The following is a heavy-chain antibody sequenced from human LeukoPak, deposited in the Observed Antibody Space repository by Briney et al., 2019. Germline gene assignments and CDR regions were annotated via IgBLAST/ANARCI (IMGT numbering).Heavy chain of an antibody. V-gene: IGHV1-18*01. CDR2: ISAYNGNT. D-gene: IGHD3-10*01. Sequence: ASVKVSCKASGYTFTSYGISWVRQAPGQGLEWMGWISAYNGNTNYAQKLQGRVTMTTDTSTSTAYMELRSLRSDDTAVYYCAREELWFGELFSNWFDPWGQGTLVTVSS. CDR3: AREELWFGELFSNWFDP. J-gene: IGHJ5*02. CDR1: GYTFTSYG.